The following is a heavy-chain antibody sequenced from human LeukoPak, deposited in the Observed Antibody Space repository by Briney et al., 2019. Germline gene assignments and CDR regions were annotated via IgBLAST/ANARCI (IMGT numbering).Heavy chain of an antibody. CDR2: ISSSRNYI. CDR3: ARGQLYYFDSSGSPGVFDI. V-gene: IGHV3-21*04. D-gene: IGHD3-22*01. Sequence: GGSLRLSCVASGFTFRSYTMNWVRQAPGKGLEWVSSISSSRNYIYYADSVKGRFTISRDNAKNSLYLQMNSLRVEDTAVDYCARGQLYYFDSSGSPGVFDIWGQGTMVTVSS. J-gene: IGHJ3*02. CDR1: GFTFRSYT.